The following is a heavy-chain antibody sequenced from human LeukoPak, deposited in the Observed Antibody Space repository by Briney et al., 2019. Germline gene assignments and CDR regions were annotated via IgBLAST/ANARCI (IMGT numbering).Heavy chain of an antibody. D-gene: IGHD6-19*01. CDR1: GFTFSSYA. Sequence: PPGGSLRLSCAASGFTFSSYAMSRVRQAPGKGLEWVSAISGSGGSTYYADSVKGRFTISRDNSKNTLYLQMNSLRAEDTAVYYCAKDKGGIAVAGNFDYWGQGTLVTVSS. V-gene: IGHV3-23*01. CDR3: AKDKGGIAVAGNFDY. CDR2: ISGSGGST. J-gene: IGHJ4*02.